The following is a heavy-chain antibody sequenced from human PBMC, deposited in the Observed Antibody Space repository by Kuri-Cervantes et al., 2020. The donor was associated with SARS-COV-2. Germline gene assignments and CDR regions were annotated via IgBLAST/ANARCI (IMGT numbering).Heavy chain of an antibody. Sequence: ESLKISCPVSGYSISSGYYWGWIRQPPGKGLEWIGSIYHSGSTYYNPSLKSRVTISVDTSKNQFSLKLSSVTAADTAVYYCARDGSGSYFDSYYYYYMDVWGKGTTVTVSS. CDR1: GYSISSGYY. CDR3: ARDGSGSYFDSYYYYYMDV. V-gene: IGHV4-38-2*02. J-gene: IGHJ6*03. CDR2: IYHSGST. D-gene: IGHD1-26*01.